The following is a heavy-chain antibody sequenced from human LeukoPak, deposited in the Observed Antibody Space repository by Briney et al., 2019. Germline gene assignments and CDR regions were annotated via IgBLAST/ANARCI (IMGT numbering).Heavy chain of an antibody. CDR2: INSDGSST. CDR1: GFTFSSYA. Sequence: GGSLRLSCAASGFTFSSYAMSWVRQAPGKGLVWVSRINSDGSSTRYADSVKGRFTISRDNAKNTLYLQMNSLRAEDTAVYYCARGHHYYDSSAYYYWGQGTLVTVSS. D-gene: IGHD3-22*01. J-gene: IGHJ4*02. CDR3: ARGHHYYDSSAYYY. V-gene: IGHV3-74*01.